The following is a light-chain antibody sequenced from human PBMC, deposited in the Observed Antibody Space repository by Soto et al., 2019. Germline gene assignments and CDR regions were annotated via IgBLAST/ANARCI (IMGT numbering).Light chain of an antibody. CDR2: AAS. Sequence: ESVLRQSPVTLSLSPVEGATLSCTASQTVSKNYLAWYHQKPGQAPRLLIYAASTRATGIPDRFSGSGSGTDFTLTISRLEPEDFAVFYCQQYAVSPITFGQGTRLEIK. CDR1: QTVSKNY. V-gene: IGKV3-20*01. CDR3: QQYAVSPIT. J-gene: IGKJ5*01.